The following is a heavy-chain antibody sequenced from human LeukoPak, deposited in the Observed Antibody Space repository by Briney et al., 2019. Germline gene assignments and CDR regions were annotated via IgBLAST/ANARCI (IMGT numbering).Heavy chain of an antibody. CDR1: GGSISSSDYY. CDR3: AREVTTWFGP. Sequence: PSETLSLTCTVSGGSISSSDYYWGWIRQPPGKGLEWNGSIYYSGRTYYNPSLKGRVTISVDTSKNQCSLKLSSVTAADTAVYYCAREVTTWFGPWGQGTLVTVSS. CDR2: IYYSGRT. V-gene: IGHV4-39*02. D-gene: IGHD4-17*01. J-gene: IGHJ5*02.